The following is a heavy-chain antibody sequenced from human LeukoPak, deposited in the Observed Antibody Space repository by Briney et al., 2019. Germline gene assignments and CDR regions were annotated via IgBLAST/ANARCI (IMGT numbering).Heavy chain of an antibody. CDR3: ARGDGDYYDSSGYSHDAFDI. D-gene: IGHD3-22*01. CDR2: INHSGST. CDR1: GGSFSGYY. Sequence: SETLSLTCAVYGGSFSGYYWSWIRQPPGKGLEWIGEINHSGSTNYNPSPKSRVTISVDTSKNQFSLKLSSVTAADTAVYYCARGDGDYYDSSGYSHDAFDIWGQGTMVTVSS. V-gene: IGHV4-34*01. J-gene: IGHJ3*02.